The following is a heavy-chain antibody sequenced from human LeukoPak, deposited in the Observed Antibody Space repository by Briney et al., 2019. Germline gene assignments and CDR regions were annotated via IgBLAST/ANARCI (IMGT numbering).Heavy chain of an antibody. D-gene: IGHD3-16*01. Sequence: KPSETLSLTCSVSGGSMSHYYWSFIRQPAGKGLEWIGRIHTSGTTYFNPSLKSRVTMSVDTSKNQFSLRLASMTAADTAVYFCARGDYCDGGGRNWFDPWGQGTLVTVSS. CDR3: ARGDYCDGGGRNWFDP. V-gene: IGHV4-4*07. CDR2: IHTSGTT. CDR1: GGSMSHYY. J-gene: IGHJ5*02.